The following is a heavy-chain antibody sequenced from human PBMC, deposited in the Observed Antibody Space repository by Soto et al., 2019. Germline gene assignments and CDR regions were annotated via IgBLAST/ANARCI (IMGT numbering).Heavy chain of an antibody. CDR2: IYYSGST. CDR3: AILNEGRFDY. D-gene: IGHD3-9*01. V-gene: IGHV4-61*01. Sequence: SETLSLTCTVSGGSVSSGSYYWSWIRQPPGKGLEWSGDIYYSGSTNYNPSLKSRVTISVDTSQKQFSPKLSSVTAADTARYYCAILNEGRFDYWGQGPLVTVSS. J-gene: IGHJ4*02. CDR1: GGSVSSGSYY.